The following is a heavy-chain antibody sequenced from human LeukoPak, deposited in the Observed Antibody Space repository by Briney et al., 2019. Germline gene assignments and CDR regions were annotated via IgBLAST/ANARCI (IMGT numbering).Heavy chain of an antibody. CDR2: INHSGST. CDR3: ARVAWNFDY. D-gene: IGHD1-1*01. CDR1: GGSFSGYY. V-gene: IGHV4-34*01. J-gene: IGHJ4*02. Sequence: PSETLSLTCAVYGGSFSGYYWSWIRQPPGKGLEWIGEINHSGSTNYNPSLKSRVTISVDTSKNQSSLKLSSVTAADTAVYYCARVAWNFDYWGQGTLVTVSS.